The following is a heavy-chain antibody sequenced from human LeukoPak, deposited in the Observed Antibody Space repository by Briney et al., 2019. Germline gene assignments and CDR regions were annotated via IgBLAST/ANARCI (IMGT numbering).Heavy chain of an antibody. V-gene: IGHV3-15*01. Sequence: GGSLRLSCAASGFTFSNAWMSWVRQPPGKGLEWVGRIKSKTDGGTTDYAAPVKGRFTISRDDSKNTLYLQMNSLKTEDTAVYYCTTEAIAVAGTFDYWGQGTLVTVSS. CDR2: IKSKTDGGTT. J-gene: IGHJ4*02. CDR1: GFTFSNAW. CDR3: TTEAIAVAGTFDY. D-gene: IGHD6-19*01.